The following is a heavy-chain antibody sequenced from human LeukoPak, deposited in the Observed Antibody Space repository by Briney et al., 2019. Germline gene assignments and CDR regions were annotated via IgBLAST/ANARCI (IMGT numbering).Heavy chain of an antibody. V-gene: IGHV2-26*01. Sequence: ESGPTLVNPTETLTLTCTVSGFSLSNARMGVSWIRQPPGKALEWLAHIFSNDEKSYSTSLKSRLTISKDTSKSQVVLTMTNMDPVDTATYYCARIQRYYDGSGYFRFDYWGQGTLVTVSS. CDR1: GFSLSNARMG. D-gene: IGHD3-22*01. J-gene: IGHJ4*02. CDR2: IFSNDEK. CDR3: ARIQRYYDGSGYFRFDY.